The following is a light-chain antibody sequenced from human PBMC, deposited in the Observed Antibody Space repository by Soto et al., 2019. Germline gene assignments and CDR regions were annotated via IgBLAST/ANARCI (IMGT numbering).Light chain of an antibody. CDR2: EVS. CDR3: ISYTSSSTWV. Sequence: QSALTQPASVSGSPGQSITISCTGTSSDVGGYNYVSWYQQHPGKAPKLMIYEVSNRLSGVSDRFSGSRSGNTASLTISGLQAEDESDYYCISYTSSSTWVFGGGTKLTVL. CDR1: SSDVGGYNY. V-gene: IGLV2-14*01. J-gene: IGLJ3*02.